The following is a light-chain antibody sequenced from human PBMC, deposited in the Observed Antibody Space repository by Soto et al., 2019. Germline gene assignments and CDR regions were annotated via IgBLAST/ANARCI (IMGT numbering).Light chain of an antibody. Sequence: QSALTQPASVSGSPGQPIAISCTGTSSDIGGYNYVSWYQQHPGKAPNLIIYDVSNRPSGVSDRFSGSKSGNTASLTISGLQAEDEADYYCCSSISSGTYVFGTGTKVTVL. V-gene: IGLV2-14*01. CDR1: SSDIGGYNY. CDR2: DVS. J-gene: IGLJ1*01. CDR3: CSSISSGTYV.